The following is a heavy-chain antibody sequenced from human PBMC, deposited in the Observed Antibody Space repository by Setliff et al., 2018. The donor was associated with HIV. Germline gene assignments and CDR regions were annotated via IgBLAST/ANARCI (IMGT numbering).Heavy chain of an antibody. CDR1: GFTFSSYW. V-gene: IGHV3-74*01. Sequence: PGGSLRLSCEASGFTFSSYWMHWVRQAPGKGLVWVSRMNSDGSTINYADSVKGRFTISRDNAKNTLYLQMNSLRVEDTAVYYCARVRARYSSSWSFDYWGQGTPVTVSS. J-gene: IGHJ4*02. CDR2: MNSDGSTI. D-gene: IGHD6-13*01. CDR3: ARVRARYSSSWSFDY.